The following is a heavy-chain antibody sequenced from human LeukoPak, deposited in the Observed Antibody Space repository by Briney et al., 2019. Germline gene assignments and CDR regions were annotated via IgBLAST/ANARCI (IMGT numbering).Heavy chain of an antibody. CDR1: GGTFSSYA. CDR3: ATNYGDYENAFDI. J-gene: IGHJ3*02. Sequence: SVKVSCKASGGTFSSYAISWVRQAPGQGLEWMGRIIPILGIANYAQKFQGRVTITADKSTSTAYMELSSLRFEDTAVYYCATNYGDYENAFDIWGQGTMVTVSS. CDR2: IIPILGIA. D-gene: IGHD4-17*01. V-gene: IGHV1-69*04.